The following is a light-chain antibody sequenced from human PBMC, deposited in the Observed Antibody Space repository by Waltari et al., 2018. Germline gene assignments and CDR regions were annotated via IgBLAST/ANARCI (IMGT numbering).Light chain of an antibody. CDR1: QSLLYSSKNRKY. Sequence: DIVMTQSPDSLAVSLGERATINCKSSQSLLYSSKNRKYLAWYQKKPGQPPKLLIHWASTRDSRVPDLFSGSGSGTDFTLTISSLQAEDVAIYYCQQYYSAPYTFGRGTKLDIK. CDR3: QQYYSAPYT. V-gene: IGKV4-1*01. J-gene: IGKJ2*01. CDR2: WAS.